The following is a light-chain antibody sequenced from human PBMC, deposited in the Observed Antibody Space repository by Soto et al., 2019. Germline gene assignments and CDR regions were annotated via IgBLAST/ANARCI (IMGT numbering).Light chain of an antibody. Sequence: DIEMTQSPSTLSASVGDRVTITCRATQSLNIWLAWYQQKPGKGPKLLISKASSLESGVPSRFSGSGSGTEFSLTISSLQPDDFATYYCQQYKAYSYTFGQGTKLEMK. J-gene: IGKJ2*01. CDR3: QQYKAYSYT. CDR2: KAS. CDR1: QSLNIW. V-gene: IGKV1-5*03.